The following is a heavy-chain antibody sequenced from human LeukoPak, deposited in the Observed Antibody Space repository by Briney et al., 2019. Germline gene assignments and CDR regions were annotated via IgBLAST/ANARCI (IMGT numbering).Heavy chain of an antibody. V-gene: IGHV1-69*04. CDR2: IIPILGIA. D-gene: IGHD2-15*01. Sequence: SVKVSCKASGGTFSSYAISWVRQAPGQGLEWMGRIIPILGIANYAQKFQGRVTITADKSTSTAYMELSSLRSEDTAVYYCARESCSGGSCYPRRDYWGQGTLVTVSS. CDR3: ARESCSGGSCYPRRDY. J-gene: IGHJ4*02. CDR1: GGTFSSYA.